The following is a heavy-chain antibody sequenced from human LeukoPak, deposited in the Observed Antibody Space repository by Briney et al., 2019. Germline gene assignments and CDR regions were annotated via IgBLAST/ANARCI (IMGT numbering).Heavy chain of an antibody. Sequence: GASVKVSCKASGYTFTSYGISWVRQAPGQGLEWMGWISAYNGNTNYAQKLQGRVTMTTDTSTSTAYMELRSLRSDDTAVYYCAREARDILTGTFGYWGQGTLVTVSS. V-gene: IGHV1-18*01. CDR1: GYTFTSYG. CDR3: AREARDILTGTFGY. D-gene: IGHD3-9*01. J-gene: IGHJ4*02. CDR2: ISAYNGNT.